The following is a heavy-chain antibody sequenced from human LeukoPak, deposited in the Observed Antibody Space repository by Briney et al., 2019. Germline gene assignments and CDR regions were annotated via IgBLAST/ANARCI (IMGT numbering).Heavy chain of an antibody. D-gene: IGHD4-23*01. V-gene: IGHV3-30*02. CDR3: ASAGGRKSYFDY. Sequence: QAGGSLRLSCAASGFTFSSYCMHWVRQAAGKGLEWVAFIPYDGSNKYYANSVKGRFTISRENSKSTLYLQMNSLRAEATAVYYCASAGGRKSYFDYWGQGNLVTVSS. CDR2: IPYDGSNK. J-gene: IGHJ4*02. CDR1: GFTFSSYC.